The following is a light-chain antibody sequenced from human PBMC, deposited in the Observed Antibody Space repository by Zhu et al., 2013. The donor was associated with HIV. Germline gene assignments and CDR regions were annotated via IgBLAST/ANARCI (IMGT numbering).Light chain of an antibody. CDR2: GAS. J-gene: IGKJ2*01. Sequence: EIVLTQSPDTLSLSPGERATLSCRASQSVNTNLAWYQQKPGQAPRLLIYGASSRATGIPDRFSGSGSGTDFTLSITRLEPEDFVVYYCQQYGSSPFTFGQGTKLEIK. CDR3: QQYGSSPFT. CDR1: QSVNTN. V-gene: IGKV3-20*01.